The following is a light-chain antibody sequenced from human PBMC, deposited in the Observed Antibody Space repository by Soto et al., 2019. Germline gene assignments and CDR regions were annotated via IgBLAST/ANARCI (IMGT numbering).Light chain of an antibody. Sequence: EIQMTQAPSSLSASVGDRVTITCRASQSISSYLHWYQQKPGKAPKLLIYAASSLQSGVPSRFSGSGSGTDFTLTISSLQPEDFATYYCQQSYSTLTFGQGPRLEI. V-gene: IGKV1-39*01. CDR1: QSISSY. CDR3: QQSYSTLT. CDR2: AAS. J-gene: IGKJ5*01.